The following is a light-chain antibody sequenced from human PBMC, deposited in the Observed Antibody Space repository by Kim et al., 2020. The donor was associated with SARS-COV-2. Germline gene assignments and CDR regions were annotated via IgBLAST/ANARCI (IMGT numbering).Light chain of an antibody. CDR1: DSNIGRNT. CDR3: GAWDDKLSGPA. J-gene: IGLJ7*01. V-gene: IGLV1-44*01. Sequence: GQRVTSCCSRSDSNIGRNTINWYQLLPGAARKLRIYCTSQRPSGIPDRCSDSKSGPSDSLAISGLRSEDDAEYFCGAWDDKLSGPAFGGGTQLTVL. CDR2: CTS.